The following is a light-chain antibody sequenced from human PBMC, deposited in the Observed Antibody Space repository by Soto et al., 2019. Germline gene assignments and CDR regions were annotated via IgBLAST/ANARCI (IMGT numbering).Light chain of an antibody. V-gene: IGKV3-20*01. CDR3: QQYGSSRWT. CDR1: QSVSSSY. Sequence: EIVLTQSPGTLSLSPGERATLSCRASQSVSSSYLAWYQQNRGQAPRLLIYGASSRAPGIPDRFGGSGSGTAFTLTISRLEPEDFVVYYCQQYGSSRWTFGQGTKVEIK. CDR2: GAS. J-gene: IGKJ1*01.